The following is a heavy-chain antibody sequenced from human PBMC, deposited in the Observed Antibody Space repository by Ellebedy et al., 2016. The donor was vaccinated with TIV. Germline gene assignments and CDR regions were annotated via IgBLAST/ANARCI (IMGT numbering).Heavy chain of an antibody. CDR2: IIPIFGTA. J-gene: IGHJ6*02. CDR1: GGTFSSYA. CDR3: ARDKGIRGDYYYYGMDV. V-gene: IGHV1-69*13. D-gene: IGHD1-14*01. Sequence: SVKVSCXASGGTFSSYAISWVRQAPGQGLEWMGGIIPIFGTANYAQKFQGRVTITADESTSTAYMELSSRRSEDTAVYYCARDKGIRGDYYYYGMDVWGQGTTVTVSS.